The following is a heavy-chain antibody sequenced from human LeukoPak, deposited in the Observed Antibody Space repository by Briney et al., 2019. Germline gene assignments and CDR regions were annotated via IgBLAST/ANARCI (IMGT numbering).Heavy chain of an antibody. Sequence: SQTLSLTCTVSGGSISSGSHYWSWIRHHPGKGLEWIGCIYDSRFTYYNPSLACRISISVDSSDNQLSLKFTSVTAADTAVYYCAGGFDSSKMAYWGQGTLVTVSS. CDR1: GGSISSGSHY. V-gene: IGHV4-31*03. D-gene: IGHD3-22*01. CDR2: IYDSRFT. J-gene: IGHJ4*02. CDR3: AGGFDSSKMAY.